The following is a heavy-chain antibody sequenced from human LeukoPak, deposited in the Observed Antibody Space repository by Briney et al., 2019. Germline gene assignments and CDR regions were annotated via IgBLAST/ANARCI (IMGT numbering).Heavy chain of an antibody. CDR2: TYSGGRT. D-gene: IGHD3-10*01. Sequence: GGSLRLSCAASGITVTRNYMTWVRKAPGKGLEWVSVTYSGGRTYYEDSVKGRFTISRDNSKNTLYLQMNSLRAEDTAVYYCARVYYGSGSLHYYYYYMDVWGKGTTVTISS. CDR1: GITVTRNY. J-gene: IGHJ6*03. CDR3: ARVYYGSGSLHYYYYYMDV. V-gene: IGHV3-53*01.